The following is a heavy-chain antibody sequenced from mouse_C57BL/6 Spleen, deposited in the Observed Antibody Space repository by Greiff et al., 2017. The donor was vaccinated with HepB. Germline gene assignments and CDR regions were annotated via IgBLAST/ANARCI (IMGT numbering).Heavy chain of an antibody. V-gene: IGHV1-19*01. D-gene: IGHD1-1*01. CDR2: INPYNGGT. J-gene: IGHJ2*01. CDR1: GYTFTDYY. Sequence: EVQLQQSGPVLVKPGASVKMSCKASGYTFTDYYMNWVKQSHGKSLEWIGVINPYNGGTSYNQKFKGKATLTVDKSSSTAYMELNSLTSEDSAVYYCARPDYYGSSFFDYWGQGTTLTVSS. CDR3: ARPDYYGSSFFDY.